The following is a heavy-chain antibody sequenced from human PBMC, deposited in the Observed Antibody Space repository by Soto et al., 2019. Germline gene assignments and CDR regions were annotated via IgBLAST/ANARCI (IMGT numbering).Heavy chain of an antibody. J-gene: IGHJ4*02. CDR1: GGSIISYY. V-gene: IGHV4-59*01. D-gene: IGHD1-7*01. Sequence: PSETLSLTCTVSGGSIISYYWSWIRQPPGKGLEWIGYIYYSGSTNYNPSLKSRVTISVDTSKNQFSLKLSSVTAADTAVYYCARGRPDSNYFLAFDYWGQGTLVTVSS. CDR2: IYYSGST. CDR3: ARGRPDSNYFLAFDY.